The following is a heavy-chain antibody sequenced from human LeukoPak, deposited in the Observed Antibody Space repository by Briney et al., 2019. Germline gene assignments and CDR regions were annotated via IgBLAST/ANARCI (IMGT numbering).Heavy chain of an antibody. CDR3: ARDDGALYYGSGSYFDY. D-gene: IGHD3-10*01. CDR2: IWYDRSNK. J-gene: IGHJ4*02. CDR1: GFTFSSYG. V-gene: IGHV3-33*01. Sequence: PGGSLRLSCAAPGFTFSSYGMHWVRQAPGKGLEWVAVIWYDRSNKYYADSVKGRFTISRDNSKNTLYLQMNSLRAEDTAVYYCARDDGALYYGSGSYFDYWGQGTLVTVSS.